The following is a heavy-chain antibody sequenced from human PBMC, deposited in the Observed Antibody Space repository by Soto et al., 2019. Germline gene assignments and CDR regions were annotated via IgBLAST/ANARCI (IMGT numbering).Heavy chain of an antibody. D-gene: IGHD6-6*01. CDR2: ISYDGSNK. Sequence: QPGGSLRLSCAASGFTFSSYGMHWVRQAPGKGLEWVAVISYDGSNKYYADTVKGRITISRDNSKNTLYLQLNSLRAEDTAVYYCAKEYSSSSSAFWGQGT. CDR3: AKEYSSSSSAF. J-gene: IGHJ4*02. CDR1: GFTFSSYG. V-gene: IGHV3-30*18.